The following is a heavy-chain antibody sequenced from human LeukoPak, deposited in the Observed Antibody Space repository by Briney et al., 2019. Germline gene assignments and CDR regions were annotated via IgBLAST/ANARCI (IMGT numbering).Heavy chain of an antibody. CDR2: IKSQVDGGTT. Sequence: PGGSLRLSCVASGMYFSDAWMTWVRQAPGKGLEWVGRIKSQVDGGTTDYAAPVKGRFTISRDDSRSTLYLQMNSLEIEDTALYYCAKDVPFTGGQSLLYWGQGTLVSVSS. CDR1: GMYFSDAW. V-gene: IGHV3-15*01. J-gene: IGHJ4*02. CDR3: AKDVPFTGGQSLLY. D-gene: IGHD2-8*02.